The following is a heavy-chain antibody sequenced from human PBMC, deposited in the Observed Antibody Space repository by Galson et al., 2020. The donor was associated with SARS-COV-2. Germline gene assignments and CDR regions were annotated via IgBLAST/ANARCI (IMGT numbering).Heavy chain of an antibody. Sequence: GGSLTLPCAGSGFSLSDSEMNWVRHGPATALAWVPYISSNGPNIYYAASVPARFTTSRDNAKNSLYLQMTSLRAEDTAIYYCASPYLAAASFFGAFDLWGPGTMVTVSS. V-gene: IGHV3-48*03. CDR3: ASPYLAAASFFGAFDL. CDR1: GFSLSDSE. J-gene: IGHJ3*01. D-gene: IGHD6-13*01. CDR2: ISSNGPNI.